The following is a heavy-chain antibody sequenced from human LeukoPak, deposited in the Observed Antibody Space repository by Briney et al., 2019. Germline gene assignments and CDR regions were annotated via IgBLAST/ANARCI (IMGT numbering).Heavy chain of an antibody. J-gene: IGHJ4*02. CDR2: INHSGST. CDR1: GGSFSGYY. D-gene: IGHD3-10*01. CDR3: ARDTGSYGSGSYLY. V-gene: IGHV4-34*01. Sequence: SETLSLTCAVYGGSFSGYYWSWIRQPPGKGLEWIGEINHSGSTNYNPSLKSRVTISVDTSKNQFSLKLSSVTAADTAVYYCARDTGSYGSGSYLYWGQGTLVTVSS.